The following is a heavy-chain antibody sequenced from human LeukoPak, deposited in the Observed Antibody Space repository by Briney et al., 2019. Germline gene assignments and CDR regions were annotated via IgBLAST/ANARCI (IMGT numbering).Heavy chain of an antibody. CDR3: ARGGYCSSTSCQRNAFDI. Sequence: GASVKVSCKASGYTFTGYYMHWVRQAPGQGLEWMGWINPNSGGTNYAQKFQGRVTMTRNTSISTAYMELSSLRSEDTAVYYCARGGYCSSTSCQRNAFDIWGQGTMVTVSS. CDR2: INPNSGGT. D-gene: IGHD2-2*01. CDR1: GYTFTGYY. V-gene: IGHV1-2*02. J-gene: IGHJ3*02.